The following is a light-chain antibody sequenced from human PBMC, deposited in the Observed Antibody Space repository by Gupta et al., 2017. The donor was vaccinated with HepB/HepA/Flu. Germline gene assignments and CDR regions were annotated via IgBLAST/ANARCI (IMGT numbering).Light chain of an antibody. CDR2: DVT. V-gene: IGLV2-14*03. J-gene: IGLJ3*02. CDR1: SSDVGGYNS. Sequence: QSALTQPASVSGSPGQSITISCTGTSSDVGGYNSVSWYQQYPGKAPKLLIYDVTARPSGIATRCSASKTGDTASLTIAGLQTEEEADYFCSSFTRSTSTLVLFGGGPKVKVL. CDR3: SSFTRSTSTLVL.